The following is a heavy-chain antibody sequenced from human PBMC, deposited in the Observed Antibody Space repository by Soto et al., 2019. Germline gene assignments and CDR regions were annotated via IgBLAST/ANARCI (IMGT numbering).Heavy chain of an antibody. J-gene: IGHJ4*02. CDR3: AKDISVLYYFDY. D-gene: IGHD3-3*01. CDR2: ISYDGSNK. Sequence: GGSLRLSCAASGFTFSSYAMHWVRQAPGKGLEWVAVISYDGSNKYYADSVKGRFTISRDNSKNTLYLQMNSLRAEDTAVYYCAKDISVLYYFDYWGQGTLVTVS. CDR1: GFTFSSYA. V-gene: IGHV3-30*04.